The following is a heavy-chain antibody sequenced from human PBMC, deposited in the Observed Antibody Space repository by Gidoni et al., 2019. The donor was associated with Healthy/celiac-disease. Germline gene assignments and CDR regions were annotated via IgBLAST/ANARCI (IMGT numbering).Heavy chain of an antibody. Sequence: QLQLQESGPGLVKPSETLSLTCTVSGGSISSSTFYWGWSRQPPGKGLEWIGSFHDTGGTSSNPSLKSRVIISVDMSKNQFSLRLSSVTAADTAVYYCATHTATIKAFDSWGQGTLVTVSS. V-gene: IGHV4-39*01. CDR1: GGSISSSTFY. D-gene: IGHD5-12*01. CDR2: FHDTGGT. CDR3: ATHTATIKAFDS. J-gene: IGHJ4*02.